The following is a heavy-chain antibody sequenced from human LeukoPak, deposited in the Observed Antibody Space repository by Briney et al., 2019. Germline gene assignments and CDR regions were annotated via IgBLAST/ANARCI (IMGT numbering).Heavy chain of an antibody. CDR1: GGSFSGYY. V-gene: IGHV4-34*01. J-gene: IGHJ4*02. Sequence: NPSETLSLTCAVYGGSFSGYYWSWIRQPPGKGLEWIGEINHSGSTNYNPSLKSRVTISVDTSKNQFSLKLSSVTAADTAVYYCARRVYYDYVWGSYRYGIPRDPSFDYWGQGTLVTVSS. CDR2: INHSGST. D-gene: IGHD3-16*02. CDR3: ARRVYYDYVWGSYRYGIPRDPSFDY.